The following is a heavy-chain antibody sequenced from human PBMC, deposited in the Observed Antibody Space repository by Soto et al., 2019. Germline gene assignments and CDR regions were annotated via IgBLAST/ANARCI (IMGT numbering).Heavy chain of an antibody. CDR2: ISGSGGST. J-gene: IGHJ4*02. CDR3: ARPRYDSTGTPFDH. D-gene: IGHD3-22*01. CDR1: GFTFSSYA. V-gene: IGHV3-23*01. Sequence: GGSLRLSCAAYGFTFSSYAMSWVRQAPGKGLEWVSAISGSGGSTYYADSVKGRFTISRDNSKNTLYLQMNSLRAEDTAVYYCARPRYDSTGTPFDHWGLGTLVTVSS.